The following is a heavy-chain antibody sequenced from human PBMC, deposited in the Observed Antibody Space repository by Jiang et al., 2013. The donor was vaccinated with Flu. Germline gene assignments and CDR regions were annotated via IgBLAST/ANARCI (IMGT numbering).Heavy chain of an antibody. CDR2: IDPSDSYT. Sequence: YWSQLGAPDARERPGVDGRIDPSDSYTNYSPSFQGHVTISADKSISTAYLQWSSLKASDTAMYYCARHGEGYYYYYMDVWGKGTTVTVSS. V-gene: IGHV5-10-1*01. J-gene: IGHJ6*03. D-gene: IGHD7-27*01. CDR1: YW. CDR3: ARHGEGYYYYYMDV.